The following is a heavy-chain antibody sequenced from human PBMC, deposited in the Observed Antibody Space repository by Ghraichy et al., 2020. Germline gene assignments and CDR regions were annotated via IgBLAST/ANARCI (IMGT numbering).Heavy chain of an antibody. CDR1: GGSISSGGYS. D-gene: IGHD3-16*02. CDR2: IYHSGST. J-gene: IGHJ4*02. CDR3: ARGKLSLFDY. V-gene: IGHV4-30-2*01. Sequence: LSLSCAVSGGSISSGGYSWSWIRQPPGKGLEWIGYIYHSGSTYYNPSLKSRVTISVDRSKNQFSLKLSSVTAADTAVYYCARGKLSLFDYWGQGTLVTVSS.